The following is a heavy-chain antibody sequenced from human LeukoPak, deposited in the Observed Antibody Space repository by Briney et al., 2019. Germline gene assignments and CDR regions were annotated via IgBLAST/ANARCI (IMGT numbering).Heavy chain of an antibody. Sequence: ASVKVSCKASGGTFSSYAISWVRQAPGQELEWMGRIIPILGIANYAQKFQGRVTITADKSTSTAYMELSSLRSEDTTVYYCARESTSTSCSDYWGQGTLVTVSS. CDR3: ARESTSTSCSDY. V-gene: IGHV1-69*04. CDR1: GGTFSSYA. J-gene: IGHJ4*02. D-gene: IGHD2-2*01. CDR2: IIPILGIA.